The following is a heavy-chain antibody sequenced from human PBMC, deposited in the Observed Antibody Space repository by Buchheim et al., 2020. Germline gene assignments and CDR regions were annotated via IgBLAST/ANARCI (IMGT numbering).Heavy chain of an antibody. V-gene: IGHV3-30*18. Sequence: QVQLVESGGGVVQPGRSLRLSCAASGFTFSSYGMHWVRQAPGKGLEWVAVISYDGSNKYYADSVKGRFTISRYNSKNTLSLQMNSLRAEDTAVYYCAKERIAALNWFDPWGQGTL. CDR3: AKERIAALNWFDP. CDR1: GFTFSSYG. J-gene: IGHJ5*02. CDR2: ISYDGSNK. D-gene: IGHD6-13*01.